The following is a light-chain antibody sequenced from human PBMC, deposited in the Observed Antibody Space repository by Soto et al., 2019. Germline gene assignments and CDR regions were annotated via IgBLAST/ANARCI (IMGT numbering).Light chain of an antibody. Sequence: QPVLTQSSSASASLGSSVKLTCTLSSGHSSYIIAWHQQQPGKAPRYLMKLEGSGSYNKGSGVPDRFSGSSSGADRYLTISNFHFQDEAHYSCETWDSNTRVFGGGTQLTVL. CDR2: LEGSGSY. J-gene: IGLJ3*02. CDR3: ETWDSNTRV. CDR1: SGHSSYI. V-gene: IGLV4-60*02.